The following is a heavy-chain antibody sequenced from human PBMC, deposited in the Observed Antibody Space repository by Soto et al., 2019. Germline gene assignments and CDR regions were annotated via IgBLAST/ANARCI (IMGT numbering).Heavy chain of an antibody. D-gene: IGHD6-13*01. CDR2: INPNSGGT. V-gene: IGHV1-2*04. CDR1: GYTFTGYY. Sequence: ASVKVSCKASGYTFTGYYMHWVRQAPGQGLEWMGWINPNSGGTNYAQKFQGWVTMTRDTSISTAYMELSRLRSDDTAVYYCAVRRYGSSWYIPDGAFDIWGQGTMVTVSS. J-gene: IGHJ3*02. CDR3: AVRRYGSSWYIPDGAFDI.